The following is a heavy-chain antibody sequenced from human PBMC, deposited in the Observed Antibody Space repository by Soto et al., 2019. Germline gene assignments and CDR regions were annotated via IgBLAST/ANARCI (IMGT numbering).Heavy chain of an antibody. CDR3: ARDPADILTGYPDY. CDR1: GFSFSTCG. J-gene: IGHJ4*02. Sequence: GGSLRLSCEASGFSFSTCGMHWVRQAPGRGLEWVAAIFHDGSEKYYAHSVKGRFAISRDNSKNTLYLQMSSLRAEDTAVYYCARDPADILTGYPDYWGQGTLVTVSS. D-gene: IGHD3-9*01. CDR2: IFHDGSEK. V-gene: IGHV3-33*01.